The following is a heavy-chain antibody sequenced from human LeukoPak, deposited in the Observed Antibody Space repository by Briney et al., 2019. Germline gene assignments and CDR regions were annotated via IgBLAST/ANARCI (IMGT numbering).Heavy chain of an antibody. V-gene: IGHV4-38-2*02. CDR2: IYHSGST. D-gene: IGHD1-20*01. Sequence: KPSETLSLTCTVSGYSISSGYYWGWIRQPPGKGLEWIGSIYHSGSTYYNPSLKSRVTISVDTSKNQFSLKLSSVTAADTAVYYCARITGTWFDPWGQGTLVTVSS. J-gene: IGHJ5*02. CDR1: GYSISSGYY. CDR3: ARITGTWFDP.